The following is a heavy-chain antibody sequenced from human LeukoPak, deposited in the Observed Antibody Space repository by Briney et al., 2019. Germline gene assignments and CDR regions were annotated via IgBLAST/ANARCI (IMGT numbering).Heavy chain of an antibody. Sequence: ASVKVSCKASGYTFTGYYMHWVRQAPGQGLEWMGWINPNSGGTNYAQKFQGRVTMTRDTSISTAYMELSRLRSDDTAVYYCAREGDLYYDILTGYYNAYYFDYWGQGTLVTVSS. J-gene: IGHJ4*02. CDR2: INPNSGGT. CDR3: AREGDLYYDILTGYYNAYYFDY. CDR1: GYTFTGYY. D-gene: IGHD3-9*01. V-gene: IGHV1-2*02.